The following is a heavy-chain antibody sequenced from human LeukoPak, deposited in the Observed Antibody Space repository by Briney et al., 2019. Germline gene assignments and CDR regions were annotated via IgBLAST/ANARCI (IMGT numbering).Heavy chain of an antibody. CDR1: GGSISSYY. CDR2: IDHSGST. V-gene: IGHV4-59*01. D-gene: IGHD4-17*01. CDR3: ARLKGTVSNHAYFDS. Sequence: PSETLSLTCTVSGGSISSYYWTWIRQPPGKGLEWIGYIDHSGSTNYNPSLKSRVSISSDTSKNQFSLELSSVTAADTAVYYCARLKGTVSNHAYFDSLGQGTLVTVSS. J-gene: IGHJ4*02.